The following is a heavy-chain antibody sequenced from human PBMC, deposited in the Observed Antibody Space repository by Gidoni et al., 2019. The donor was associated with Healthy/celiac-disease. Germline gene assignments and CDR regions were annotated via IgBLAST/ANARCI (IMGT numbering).Heavy chain of an antibody. Sequence: EVQLVESGGGLVQPGGSLSLSCAASGFTFSSYSMNWVRQAPGKGLEWVSYISSSSSTIYDADSVKGRFTISRDNAKNSLYLQMNSLRDEDTAVYYCARDLFDYDFWRNWPPAARYYYYDGMDVWGQGTTVTVSS. V-gene: IGHV3-48*02. CDR2: ISSSSSTI. CDR3: ARDLFDYDFWRNWPPAARYYYYDGMDV. CDR1: GFTFSSYS. J-gene: IGHJ6*02. D-gene: IGHD3-3*01.